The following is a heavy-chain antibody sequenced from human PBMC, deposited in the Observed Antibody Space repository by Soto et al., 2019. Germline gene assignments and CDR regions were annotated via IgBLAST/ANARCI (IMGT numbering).Heavy chain of an antibody. CDR2: IIPIFGTA. J-gene: IGHJ3*02. CDR3: ARDSYYYDSSGYYPGFDAFDI. V-gene: IGHV1-69*01. CDR1: GGTFSSYA. D-gene: IGHD3-22*01. Sequence: QVQLVQSGAEVKKPGSSVKVSCKASGGTFSSYAISWVRQAPGQGLEWMGGIIPIFGTANYAEKFQGRVTITADESTSTAYIELSSLRSEDTAVYYCARDSYYYDSSGYYPGFDAFDIWGQETMVTVSS.